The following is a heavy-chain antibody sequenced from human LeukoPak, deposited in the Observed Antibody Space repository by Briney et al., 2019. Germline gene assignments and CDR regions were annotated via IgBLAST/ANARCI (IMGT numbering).Heavy chain of an antibody. D-gene: IGHD5-18*01. Sequence: SVKVPCKASGGTFSSYAISWVRQAPGQGLEWMGGIIPIFGTANYAQKFQGRVTLTTDESTSTAYMELSSLRSEDTGVYYCAREAANYYYMDVWGKGTTVTVSS. J-gene: IGHJ6*03. V-gene: IGHV1-69*05. CDR2: IIPIFGTA. CDR1: GGTFSSYA. CDR3: AREAANYYYMDV.